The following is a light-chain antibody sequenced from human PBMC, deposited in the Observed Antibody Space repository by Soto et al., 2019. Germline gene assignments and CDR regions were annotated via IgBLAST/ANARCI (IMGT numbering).Light chain of an antibody. V-gene: IGKV3-15*01. J-gene: IGKJ1*01. CDR1: QSVSSS. Sequence: EIVLTQSPGTLSLSPGERATLSCRASQSVSSSFFAWYQQKPGQAPRLLIYGASTRATGIPARFSGSGSGTEFTLIISSLQSEDSAVYYCQQYNSWLLTFGQGTKVDIK. CDR2: GAS. CDR3: QQYNSWLLT.